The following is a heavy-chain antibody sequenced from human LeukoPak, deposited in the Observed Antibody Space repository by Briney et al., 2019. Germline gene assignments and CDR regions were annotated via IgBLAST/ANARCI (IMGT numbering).Heavy chain of an antibody. J-gene: IGHJ3*02. CDR3: ASPILGDAFDI. D-gene: IGHD3-3*02. CDR1: GFTASSNY. V-gene: IGHV3-66*01. CDR2: IDSGGGT. Sequence: GGSLRLSCAASGFTASSNYMSWVRQAAGKGREWVSVIDSGGGTYYADSVKGRFTISSNNSKNALYLQRNSLRAEDTAVYYCASPILGDAFDIWGQGTMVTVSS.